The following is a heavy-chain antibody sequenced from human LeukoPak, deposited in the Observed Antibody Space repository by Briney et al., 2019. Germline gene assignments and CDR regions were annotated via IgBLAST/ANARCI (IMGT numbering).Heavy chain of an antibody. Sequence: SEALSLTCTVSGGSISSSSYYWGWIRQPPGKGLEWIGSTYYSGSTYYNPSLKSRVTISVDTSKNQFSLKLSSVTAADTAVYYCARSGKIQLFDYWGQGTLVTVSS. CDR1: GGSISSSSYY. CDR3: ARSGKIQLFDY. CDR2: TYYSGST. V-gene: IGHV4-39*01. D-gene: IGHD5-18*01. J-gene: IGHJ4*02.